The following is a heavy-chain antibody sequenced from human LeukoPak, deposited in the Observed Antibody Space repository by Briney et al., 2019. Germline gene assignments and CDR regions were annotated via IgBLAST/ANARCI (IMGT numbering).Heavy chain of an antibody. CDR1: GFTFSDYW. Sequence: GGSLRLSCAASGFTFSDYWMTWVRQAPGKGLEWLANIKQDGSEKYYVDSVKGQFTISRDDAKNSLYLQMNSLRAEDTAVYYCARVAGSGWFDYWGQGTLVTVSS. J-gene: IGHJ4*02. CDR3: ARVAGSGWFDY. CDR2: IKQDGSEK. D-gene: IGHD6-19*01. V-gene: IGHV3-7*01.